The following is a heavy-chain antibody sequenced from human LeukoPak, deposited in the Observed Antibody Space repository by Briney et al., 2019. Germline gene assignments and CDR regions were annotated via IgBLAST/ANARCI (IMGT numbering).Heavy chain of an antibody. V-gene: IGHV3-20*04. CDR1: GFTSDDYG. CDR2: INWNGGST. Sequence: GGSLRLSCAASGFTSDDYGMSWVRQAPGKGLEWVSGINWNGGSTGYADSVKGRFTISRDNAKNSLYMQMNSLRAEDTALYYCARDPGYSYGSYYFDYWGQGTLVTVSS. D-gene: IGHD5-18*01. CDR3: ARDPGYSYGSYYFDY. J-gene: IGHJ4*02.